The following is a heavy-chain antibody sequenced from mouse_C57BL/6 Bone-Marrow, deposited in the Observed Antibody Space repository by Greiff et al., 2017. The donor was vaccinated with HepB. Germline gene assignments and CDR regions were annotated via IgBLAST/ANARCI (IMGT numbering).Heavy chain of an antibody. D-gene: IGHD2-1*01. Sequence: DVQLVESGPGLVKPSQSLSLTCSVTGYSITSGYYWNWIRQFPGNKLEWMGYISYDGSNNYNPSLKNRISITRDTSKNQFFLKLNSVTTEDTATYYCARGLLWYPFDYWGQGTTLTVSS. CDR1: GYSITSGYY. CDR3: ARGLLWYPFDY. J-gene: IGHJ2*01. V-gene: IGHV3-6*01. CDR2: ISYDGSN.